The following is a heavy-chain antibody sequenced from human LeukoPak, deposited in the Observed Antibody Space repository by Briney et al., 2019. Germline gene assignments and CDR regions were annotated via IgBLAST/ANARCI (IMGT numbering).Heavy chain of an antibody. D-gene: IGHD3-9*01. CDR2: ISGSGGRT. CDR1: GFSFSSYG. Sequence: GGSLRLSCAASGFSFSSYGMNWVRQAPGKGLEWVSGISGSGGRTYYADSVKGRFTISRDNSKNTLYLQMNNLRADDTAVYYCAKDATGFSDFGYWGQGTLVTVSS. J-gene: IGHJ4*02. CDR3: AKDATGFSDFGY. V-gene: IGHV3-23*01.